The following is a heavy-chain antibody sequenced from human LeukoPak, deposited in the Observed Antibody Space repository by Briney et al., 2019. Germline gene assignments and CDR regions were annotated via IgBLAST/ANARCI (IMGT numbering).Heavy chain of an antibody. Sequence: PSETLSLTCAVYGGSFSGYYWSWIRQPPGKGLEWIGEINHSGSTNYNPSLKSRVTISVDTSKNQFSLKLSSVTAADTAVYYCARVTNFYYYYIDVWGKGTTVTVSS. CDR1: GGSFSGYY. CDR3: ARVTNFYYYYIDV. D-gene: IGHD5-24*01. J-gene: IGHJ6*03. CDR2: INHSGST. V-gene: IGHV4-34*01.